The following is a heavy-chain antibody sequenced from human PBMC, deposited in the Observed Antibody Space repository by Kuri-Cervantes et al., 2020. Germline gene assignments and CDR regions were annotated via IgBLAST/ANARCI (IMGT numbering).Heavy chain of an antibody. CDR2: IYYSGST. Sequence: SETLSLTCTVSGGSISSSSYYWGWIRQPPGKGLEWIGSIYYSGSTYYNPSLKSRVTISVDTSKNQFSLKLSSVTAADTALCYCARNSWGRDSFDIWGQGTMVTVSS. J-gene: IGHJ3*02. CDR3: ARNSWGRDSFDI. CDR1: GGSISSSSYY. V-gene: IGHV4-39*01. D-gene: IGHD1-26*01.